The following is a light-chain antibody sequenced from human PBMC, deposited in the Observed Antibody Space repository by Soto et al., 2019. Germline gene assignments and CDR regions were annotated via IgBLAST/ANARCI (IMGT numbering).Light chain of an antibody. CDR3: VLYMGSGIWL. Sequence: QTVVTQEPSFSVSPGGTVTLTCGLSSGSVSTNYYPSWYQQTPGQAPRTLIYSTNTRSSGVPDLFSGSILGNKAALTITGTQADDESDYYCVLYMGSGIWLFGGGTKVTVL. J-gene: IGLJ3*02. CDR1: SGSVSTNYY. CDR2: STN. V-gene: IGLV8-61*01.